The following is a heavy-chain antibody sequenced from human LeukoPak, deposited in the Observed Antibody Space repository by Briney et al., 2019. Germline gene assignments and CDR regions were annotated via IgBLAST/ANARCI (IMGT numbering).Heavy chain of an antibody. D-gene: IGHD5-18*01. CDR1: GGSISSGSYY. V-gene: IGHV4-61*02. CDR3: ASGSGGYSYGSYYFDY. CDR2: IYTSGST. J-gene: IGHJ4*02. Sequence: SETLSLTCTVSGGSISSGSYYRSWIRQPAGKGLEWIGRIYTSGSTNYNPSLKSRVTISVDTSKNQFSLKLSSMTAADTAVYYCASGSGGYSYGSYYFDYWGQGTLVTVSS.